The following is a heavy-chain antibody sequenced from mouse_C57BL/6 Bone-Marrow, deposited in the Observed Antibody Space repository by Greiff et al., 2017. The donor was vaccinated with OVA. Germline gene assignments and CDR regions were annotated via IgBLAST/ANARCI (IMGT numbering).Heavy chain of an antibody. CDR2: IHPNNGGT. CDR1: GYTFTDYN. V-gene: IGHV1-18*01. D-gene: IGHD2-5*01. J-gene: IGHJ1*03. CDR3: ASLGATYYSNYEDWYFDV. Sequence: VQLQQSGPELVKPGASVKIPCKVSGYTFTDYNMDWVKQRHGKSLEWIGDIHPNNGGTIYNHTFKGKPPLTVDKSSSTPYLELRTLTSDDTAVYYCASLGATYYSNYEDWYFDVWGTGTTVTVSS.